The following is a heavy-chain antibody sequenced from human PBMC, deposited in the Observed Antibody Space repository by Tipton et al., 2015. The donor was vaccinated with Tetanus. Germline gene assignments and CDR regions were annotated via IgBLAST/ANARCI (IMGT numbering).Heavy chain of an antibody. CDR2: ISGSGGST. CDR1: GFTFSSYA. V-gene: IGHV3-23*01. Sequence: SLRLSCAASGFTFSSYAMSWVRQAPGKGLEWVSAISGSGGSTYYADSVKGRFTISRDNSKNTLYLQMNSLRAEDTAVYYCAKDSSTMIVVGDDAFDIWGQGTMVPVSS. CDR3: AKDSSTMIVVGDDAFDI. D-gene: IGHD3-22*01. J-gene: IGHJ3*02.